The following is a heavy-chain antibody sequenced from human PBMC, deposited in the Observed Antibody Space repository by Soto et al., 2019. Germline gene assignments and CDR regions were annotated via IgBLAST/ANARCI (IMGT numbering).Heavy chain of an antibody. CDR2: IKQDGSEQ. D-gene: IGHD2-15*01. V-gene: IGHV3-7*05. J-gene: IGHJ6*02. CDR1: GFTFSTYW. CDR3: ARGGCSSGSCHTPVEYYGLDV. Sequence: EVQLVESGGGLVQPGGSLRLSCAASGFTFSTYWMSWVRQAPGKGLEWVANIKQDGSEQYYVDSVRGRFTISRDNAKNSLYLQMNSLRAEDTDMYYCARGGCSSGSCHTPVEYYGLDVWGQGTTVTVSS.